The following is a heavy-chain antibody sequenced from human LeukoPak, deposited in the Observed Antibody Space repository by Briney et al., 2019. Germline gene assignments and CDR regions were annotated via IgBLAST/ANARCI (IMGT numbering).Heavy chain of an antibody. CDR2: IKQDGSEK. CDR3: AKDNTLVPHAFDI. V-gene: IGHV3-7*03. D-gene: IGHD2-8*02. Sequence: GGSLRLSCEASGFTFSNYWMSWVRQAPGKGLEWVANIKQDGSEKYYVDSVKGRFTISRDNAKNSLYLQMNSLRAEDMALYYCAKDNTLVPHAFDIWGQGTMVTVSS. CDR1: GFTFSNYW. J-gene: IGHJ3*02.